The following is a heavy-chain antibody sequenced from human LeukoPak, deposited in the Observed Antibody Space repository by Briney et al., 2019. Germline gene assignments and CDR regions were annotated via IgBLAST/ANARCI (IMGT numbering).Heavy chain of an antibody. CDR1: GFTFSNYC. V-gene: IGHV3-74*01. J-gene: IGHJ4*02. Sequence: GGSLRLSCAASGFTFSNYCMHWVRHDPGKGLVWVSFINPDGSTTNYADSVKGRFTISRDNAKNALYLQMNSLRAEDTAVYYCAKDLHYGSADYWGQGTLVTVSS. CDR2: INPDGSTT. CDR3: AKDLHYGSADY. D-gene: IGHD3-10*01.